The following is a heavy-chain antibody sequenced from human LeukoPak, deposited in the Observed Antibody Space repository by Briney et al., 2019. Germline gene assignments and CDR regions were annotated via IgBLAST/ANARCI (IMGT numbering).Heavy chain of an antibody. CDR3: ARDRGSTELDY. CDR2: INSDGSST. CDR1: GFTVSRHW. J-gene: IGHJ4*02. Sequence: GGPLRLSCAASGFTVSRHWMHWVRQAPGKGLVWVSRINSDGSSTSYADSVKGRFTISRDNAKNTLYLQMNSLRAEDTAVYYCARDRGSTELDYWGQGTLVTVSS. D-gene: IGHD6-13*01. V-gene: IGHV3-74*01.